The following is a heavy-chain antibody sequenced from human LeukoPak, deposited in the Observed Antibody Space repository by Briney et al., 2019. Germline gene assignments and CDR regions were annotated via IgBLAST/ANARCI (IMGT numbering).Heavy chain of an antibody. D-gene: IGHD1-26*01. J-gene: IGHJ4*02. V-gene: IGHV3-33*06. CDR2: IWYDGSNK. CDR1: GFTFSSYG. Sequence: GGSLRLSCAASGFTFSSYGMHWVRQAPGKGLEWVAVIWYDGSNKYYADSVKGRFTISRDNSKNTLYLQMNSLRAKDTAVYYCAKGHVGGSYLLDYWGQGTLVTVSS. CDR3: AKGHVGGSYLLDY.